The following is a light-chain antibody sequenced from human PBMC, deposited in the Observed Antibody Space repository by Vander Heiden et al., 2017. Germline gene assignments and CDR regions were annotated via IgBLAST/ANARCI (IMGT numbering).Light chain of an antibody. CDR1: QSITTY. Sequence: IHISQPPSSSSASVGSRVTISCRTSQSITTYLTWYQQKPGKATKVLNYAASNLQSGVPLRFSGSGSGTDFTLSISSLQPEDFATYFCQQCFSTPITFGQGTRLEIK. CDR2: AAS. J-gene: IGKJ5*01. CDR3: QQCFSTPIT. V-gene: IGKV1-39*01.